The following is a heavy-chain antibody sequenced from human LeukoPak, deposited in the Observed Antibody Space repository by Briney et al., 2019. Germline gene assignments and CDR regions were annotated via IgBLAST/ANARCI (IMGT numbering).Heavy chain of an antibody. V-gene: IGHV3-48*03. J-gene: IGHJ6*04. CDR3: AELGITMIGGV. Sequence: GGSLRLSCAASGFSFSTCGMNWVRQAPGKGLEWVSYIDKSASAIYYADSVKGRFAISRDNTKSSLYLQMNSLRAEDTAVYYCAELGITMIGGVWGKGTTVTISS. CDR1: GFSFSTCG. D-gene: IGHD3-10*02. CDR2: IDKSASAI.